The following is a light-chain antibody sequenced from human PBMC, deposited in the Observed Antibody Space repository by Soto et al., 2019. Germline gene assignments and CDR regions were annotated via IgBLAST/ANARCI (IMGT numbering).Light chain of an antibody. V-gene: IGKV3-15*01. CDR3: QLYKNWPPIT. J-gene: IGKJ5*01. Sequence: EPLKTQRSAKRPVAQEGRSPFSSNASQSVSRNLAWYQHKPGQAPRLLIYGASTRATGIPARFSGSGSGTEFTPTISSLQSEAFAVYYRQLYKNWPPITFGQGTRLEIK. CDR2: GAS. CDR1: QSVSRN.